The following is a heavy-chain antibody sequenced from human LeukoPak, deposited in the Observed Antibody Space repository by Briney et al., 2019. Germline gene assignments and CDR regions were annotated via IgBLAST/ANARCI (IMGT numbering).Heavy chain of an antibody. CDR3: ARGAEYSYGLYYYYYMDV. J-gene: IGHJ6*03. V-gene: IGHV4-59*12. CDR2: IYYSGST. D-gene: IGHD5-18*01. Sequence: SETLSLTCTVSGGSISSYYWSWIRQPPGKGLEWIGYIYYSGSTNYNPSLKSRVTISVDTSKNQFSLKLSSVTAADTAVYYCARGAEYSYGLYYYYYMDVWGKGTTVTVSS. CDR1: GGSISSYY.